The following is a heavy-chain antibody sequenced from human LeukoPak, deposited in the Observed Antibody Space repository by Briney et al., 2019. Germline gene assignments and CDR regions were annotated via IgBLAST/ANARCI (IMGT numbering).Heavy chain of an antibody. J-gene: IGHJ4*02. D-gene: IGHD5-12*01. CDR1: GGTFSSHA. CDR2: IIPIFGTT. CDR3: ARGDSGYDYGFDN. Sequence: SVKVSCKASGGTFSSHAISWVRQAPGQGLEWVGGIIPIFGTTNYAQKFQDRVTITTDESTSTGYMELRSLRSDDTAVYYCARGDSGYDYGFDNWGQGTLVTVSS. V-gene: IGHV1-69*05.